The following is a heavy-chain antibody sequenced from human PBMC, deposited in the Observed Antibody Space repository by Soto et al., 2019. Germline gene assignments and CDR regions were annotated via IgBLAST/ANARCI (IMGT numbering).Heavy chain of an antibody. J-gene: IGHJ4*02. CDR1: GFTFSRYW. Sequence: EVQLVESGGALVQPGGSLRLSCASSGFTFSRYWMHWVRQGPGKGLVWVSRITSDGSDIIYADSVKGRFTISRDNAKNRLYLQMIGLSAGDPAVYYCGREAELGTKGLFGYWGQGTVVTV. CDR2: ITSDGSDI. V-gene: IGHV3-74*01. D-gene: IGHD3-3*01. CDR3: GREAELGTKGLFGY.